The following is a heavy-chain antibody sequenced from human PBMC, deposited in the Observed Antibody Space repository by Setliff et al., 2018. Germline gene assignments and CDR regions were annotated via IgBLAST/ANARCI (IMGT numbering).Heavy chain of an antibody. Sequence: LYLTCTVPGGSISDNGYFWGWVRQPPGKGLEWIGNIYFGGNTYFNPSFKSRVTMSIDTSNSQFSLKLSSVTAADTAIYYCARDASASDGRNAFDIWGQGTMVTVSS. CDR2: IYFGGNT. CDR3: ARDASASDGRNAFDI. CDR1: GGSISDNGYF. D-gene: IGHD1-26*01. J-gene: IGHJ3*02. V-gene: IGHV4-39*07.